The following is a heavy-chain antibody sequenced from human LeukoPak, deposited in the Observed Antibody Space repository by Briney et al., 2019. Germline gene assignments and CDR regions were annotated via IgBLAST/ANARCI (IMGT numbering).Heavy chain of an antibody. J-gene: IGHJ4*02. D-gene: IGHD5-18*01. Sequence: GGSLRLSCAASGFTVSSNYMSWVRQAPGKGLEWVSVLYSGGSTYYADSVKGRFTISRDNSKNTLYLQMNSLRAEDTAVYYCARRNTAMAADYWGQGTLVTVSS. CDR1: GFTVSSNY. V-gene: IGHV3-66*02. CDR3: ARRNTAMAADY. CDR2: LYSGGST.